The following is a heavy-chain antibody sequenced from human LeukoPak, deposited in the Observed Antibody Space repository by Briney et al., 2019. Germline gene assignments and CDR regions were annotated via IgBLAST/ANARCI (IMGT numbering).Heavy chain of an antibody. Sequence: GASVKVSCKASGYTFTGYYMHWVRQAPGQGLERMGWINPNSGGTNYAQKFQGRVTMTRDTSISTAYMELSRLRSDDTAVYYCAREPYGSGSFRTDYYYMDVWGKGTTVTISS. V-gene: IGHV1-2*02. J-gene: IGHJ6*03. CDR3: AREPYGSGSFRTDYYYMDV. D-gene: IGHD3-10*01. CDR2: INPNSGGT. CDR1: GYTFTGYY.